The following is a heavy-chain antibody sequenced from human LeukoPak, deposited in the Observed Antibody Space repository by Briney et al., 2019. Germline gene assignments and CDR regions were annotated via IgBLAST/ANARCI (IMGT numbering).Heavy chain of an antibody. J-gene: IGHJ4*02. V-gene: IGHV3-11*04. CDR2: ISSSGSTI. CDR1: GFTFSDYY. Sequence: GGSLRLSCTASGFTFSDYYMSWIRQAPGKGLEWVSYISSSGSTIYYADSVRGRFTISRDNAKNSLYLQMNSLRAEDTAVYYCASFRYTIAAAGTDYWGQGTLVTVSS. CDR3: ASFRYTIAAAGTDY. D-gene: IGHD6-13*01.